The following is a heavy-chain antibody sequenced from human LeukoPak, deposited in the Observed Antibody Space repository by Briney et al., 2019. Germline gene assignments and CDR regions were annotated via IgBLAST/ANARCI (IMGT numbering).Heavy chain of an antibody. CDR2: INHSGGT. V-gene: IGHV4-34*01. Sequence: SETLSLTCAVYGGSFSGYYWSWIRQPPGKGLEWIGEINHSGGTNYNPSLKSRVTISVDTSKNQFSLKLSSVTAADTAVYYCARGFPYYDFWSGYYWRDYFDYWGQGTLVTVSS. CDR3: ARGFPYYDFWSGYYWRDYFDY. D-gene: IGHD3-3*01. J-gene: IGHJ4*02. CDR1: GGSFSGYY.